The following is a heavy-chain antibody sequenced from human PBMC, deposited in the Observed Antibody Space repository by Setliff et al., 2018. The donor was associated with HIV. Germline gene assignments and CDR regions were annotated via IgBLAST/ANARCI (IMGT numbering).Heavy chain of an antibody. CDR3: ARGSGYCTKGDCYIGVHRTPDKYYFDS. D-gene: IGHD2-8*01. CDR1: GGSISSHY. J-gene: IGHJ4*02. V-gene: IGHV4-34*01. CDR2: IIHSGST. Sequence: TLSLTCTVSGGSISSHYWSWIRQPPGKGLEWIGEIIHSGSTNYNPSLKSRVTISVDTSKNQFSLKLSSVTAADTAVYYCARGSGYCTKGDCYIGVHRTPDKYYFDSWGQGTLVTVSS.